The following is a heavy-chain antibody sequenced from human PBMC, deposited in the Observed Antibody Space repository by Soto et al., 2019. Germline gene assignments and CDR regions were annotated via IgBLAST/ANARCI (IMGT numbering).Heavy chain of an antibody. D-gene: IGHD1-1*01. V-gene: IGHV4-59*08. CDR2: IYYSGST. J-gene: IGHJ4*02. CDR1: GGSINSYY. Sequence: PSETLSLTCTVSGGSINSYYWSWIRQPPGKGLEWIGYIYYSGSTNYNPSLKSRVTISVDTSKNQFSLKLSSVTAADTAVYYCARHWNDDWIDCWGRGTLVTVSS. CDR3: ARHWNDDWIDC.